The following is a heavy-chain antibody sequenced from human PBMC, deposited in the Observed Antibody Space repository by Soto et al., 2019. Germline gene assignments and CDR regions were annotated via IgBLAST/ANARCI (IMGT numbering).Heavy chain of an antibody. D-gene: IGHD1-1*01. CDR3: ARLTGTQDY. V-gene: IGHV4-34*01. Sequence: PSETLSLTCAVYGGSFSGYYWTWIRQPPGKGLQWIGETSHTGTTNYNPSLKSRVFMSLDTSKNQFSLNLTSVTVADTAVYYCARLTGTQDYWGQGTLVTVSS. CDR2: TSHTGTT. J-gene: IGHJ4*02. CDR1: GGSFSGYY.